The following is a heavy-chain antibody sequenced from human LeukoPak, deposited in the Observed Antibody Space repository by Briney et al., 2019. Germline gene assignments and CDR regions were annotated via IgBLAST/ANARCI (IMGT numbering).Heavy chain of an antibody. CDR3: ARLGSDYYDSSGYYYFDY. Sequence: GESLKISCKGSGYSFTSYWIGWVRQMPGKGLEWMGIIYPGDSDTRYNPSFQGQVTISADKSISTAYLQWSSLKASDTAMYYCARLGSDYYDSSGYYYFDYWGQGTLVTVSS. V-gene: IGHV5-51*01. D-gene: IGHD3-22*01. CDR2: IYPGDSDT. J-gene: IGHJ4*02. CDR1: GYSFTSYW.